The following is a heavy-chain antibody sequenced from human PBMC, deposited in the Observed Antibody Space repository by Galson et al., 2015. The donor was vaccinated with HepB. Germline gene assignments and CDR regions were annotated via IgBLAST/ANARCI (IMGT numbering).Heavy chain of an antibody. J-gene: IGHJ6*01. CDR1: GGSFSTYH. D-gene: IGHD3-3*01. V-gene: IGHV4-34*01. CDR2: ITQSGST. CDR3: ARGKGRQVLLDYHYYGMDV. Sequence: QVQLRESGPGLVKPSETLSLTCAVFGGSFSTYHWTWIRQPPGKGLEWIGEITQSGSTHSNPSLTSRVTISVDTSKNQFSLKVRSVTAADTAVYYCARGKGRQVLLDYHYYGMDVWGQGTTVSVSS.